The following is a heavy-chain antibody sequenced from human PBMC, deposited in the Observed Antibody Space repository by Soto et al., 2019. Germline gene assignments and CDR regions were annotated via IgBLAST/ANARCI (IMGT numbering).Heavy chain of an antibody. CDR3: ARYSYGLSLFDY. Sequence: VASVKVSCKASGGTFSSYAISWVRQAPGQGLEWMGGIIPIFGTANYAQKFQGRVTITADESTSTAYMELSSLRSEDTAVYYCARYSYGLSLFDYWGQGTLVTVSS. CDR2: IIPIFGTA. V-gene: IGHV1-69*13. D-gene: IGHD5-18*01. J-gene: IGHJ4*02. CDR1: GGTFSSYA.